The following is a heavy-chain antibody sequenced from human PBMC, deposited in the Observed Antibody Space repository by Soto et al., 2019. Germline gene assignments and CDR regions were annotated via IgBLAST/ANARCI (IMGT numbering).Heavy chain of an antibody. CDR3: AKDFLWYYDSSDYPAY. Sequence: GGSLSLSCAVSPVVRTNAGMNCARQAPRKGLEWVSAISGSGGSTYYADSVKGRFTISRDNSKNTLYLQMNSLRAEDTAVYYCAKDFLWYYDSSDYPAYWGQGTLVTVSS. CDR2: ISGSGGST. D-gene: IGHD3-22*01. CDR1: PVVRTNAG. J-gene: IGHJ4*02. V-gene: IGHV3-23*01.